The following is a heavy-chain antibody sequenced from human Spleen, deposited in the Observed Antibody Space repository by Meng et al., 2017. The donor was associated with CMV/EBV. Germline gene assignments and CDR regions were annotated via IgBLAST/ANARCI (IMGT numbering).Heavy chain of an antibody. J-gene: IGHJ4*02. V-gene: IGHV3-74*01. CDR1: GFTFSSYW. CDR3: ATHGHYGLDY. Sequence: GESLKISCAASGFTFSSYWMHWARQAPGKGLVWVSRINSDESGTTYADSVKGRFTISRDNAKNTLFLQMNSLRAEDTAVYYCATHGHYGLDYWGQGTLVTVSS. D-gene: IGHD3-3*01. CDR2: INSDESGT.